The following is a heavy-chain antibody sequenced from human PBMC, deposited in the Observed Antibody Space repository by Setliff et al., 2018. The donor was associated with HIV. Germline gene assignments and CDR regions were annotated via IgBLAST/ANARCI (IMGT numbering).Heavy chain of an antibody. CDR3: ARLSGGMVPNY. J-gene: IGHJ4*02. D-gene: IGHD3-10*01. CDR2: IYQSGNT. V-gene: IGHV4-38-2*01. Sequence: SETLSLTCAVSGYSISSGFYWSWMRQPPGKGLEWIGSIYQSGNTNYNPSLNSRATTSIDTPKNQFSLKLNSVTAADTAVYYCARLSGGMVPNYWGPGTLVTVSS. CDR1: GYSISSGFY.